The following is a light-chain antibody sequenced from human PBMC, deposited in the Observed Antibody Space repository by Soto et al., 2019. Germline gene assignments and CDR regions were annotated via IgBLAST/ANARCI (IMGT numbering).Light chain of an antibody. J-gene: IGKJ3*01. V-gene: IGKV3-20*01. CDR3: QQYGSSPPFT. Sequence: EIVLTQSPGTLSLSPGERATLSCRASQSVSSRYLAWYQQKPGQAPRLLTYGASSRATGIPDRFTGSGSGTDFTLTISRLEPEDFAVYYCQQYGSSPPFTFGPGTKVDIK. CDR1: QSVSSRY. CDR2: GAS.